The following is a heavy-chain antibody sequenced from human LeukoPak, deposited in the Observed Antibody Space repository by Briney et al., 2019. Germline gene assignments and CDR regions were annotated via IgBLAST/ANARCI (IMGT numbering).Heavy chain of an antibody. Sequence: GGSLRLSCAASGFTFSSYAMSWVRQAPGKGLEWVSAISGSGGSTYYAGSVKGRFTISRDNSKNTLYLQMNSLRAEDTAVYYCAKGTGYDFWSGYLLYYGMDVWGQGTTVTVSS. CDR2: ISGSGGST. CDR3: AKGTGYDFWSGYLLYYGMDV. J-gene: IGHJ6*02. CDR1: GFTFSSYA. V-gene: IGHV3-23*01. D-gene: IGHD3-3*01.